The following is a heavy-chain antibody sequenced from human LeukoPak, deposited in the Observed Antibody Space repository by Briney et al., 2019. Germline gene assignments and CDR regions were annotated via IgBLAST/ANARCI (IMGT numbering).Heavy chain of an antibody. Sequence: SETLSLTCTVSGGSISSYYWSWIRQPAGKGLESIGHISTSGSTNYNPSLKSRVTMSVDTSKNQFSLKLSSVAAADTAVYYCARVRYSDSSVLTRKRSYYFDYWGQGALVTVSS. CDR3: ARVRYSDSSVLTRKRSYYFDY. D-gene: IGHD3-22*01. CDR2: ISTSGST. J-gene: IGHJ4*02. V-gene: IGHV4-4*07. CDR1: GGSISSYY.